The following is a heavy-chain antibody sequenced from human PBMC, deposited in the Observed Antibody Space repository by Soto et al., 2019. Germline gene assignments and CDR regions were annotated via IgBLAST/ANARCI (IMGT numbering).Heavy chain of an antibody. J-gene: IGHJ4*02. CDR3: VRDSSGYYGFDY. Sequence: QITLKESGPTLVKPTQTLTLTCTFSGFSLSTSGVAVGWIRQPPGKALEWLALIYWDDDKRYSPSLKSRLTNTKHTSKNQVILTMTIMDPVDTATYYCVRDSSGYYGFDYWGQGTLVTVSS. CDR1: GFSLSTSGVA. CDR2: IYWDDDK. D-gene: IGHD3-22*01. V-gene: IGHV2-5*02.